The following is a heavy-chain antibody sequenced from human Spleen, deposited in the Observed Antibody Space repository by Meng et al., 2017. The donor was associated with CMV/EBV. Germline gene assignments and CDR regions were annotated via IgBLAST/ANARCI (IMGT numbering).Heavy chain of an antibody. D-gene: IGHD1-26*01. CDR2: IYHSGST. CDR3: ARTDGGSRPNVFDI. J-gene: IGHJ3*02. V-gene: IGHV4-4*02. Sequence: SGGSISSSDWWGWIRQSSGKGLEWIGEIYHSGSTNYNPSLESRLTISVDKSRNQFSLKLSSVTAADTAVYYCARTDGGSRPNVFDIWGQGTMVTVSS. CDR1: GGSISSSDW.